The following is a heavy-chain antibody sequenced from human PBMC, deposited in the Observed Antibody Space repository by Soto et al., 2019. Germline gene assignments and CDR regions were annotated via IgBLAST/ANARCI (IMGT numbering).Heavy chain of an antibody. Sequence: QVQLVQSGAEVKKPGSSVKVSCKASGGTFSSYAISGVRQAPGQGLEWMGGVILMFGTANYAQKFQDRVTITADASTNTAYMELTSLRSEDTAVYYCASGYRYGYNFWGQGSLLTVSS. CDR3: ASGYRYGYNF. CDR1: GGTFSSYA. CDR2: VILMFGTA. D-gene: IGHD5-18*01. J-gene: IGHJ4*02. V-gene: IGHV1-69*01.